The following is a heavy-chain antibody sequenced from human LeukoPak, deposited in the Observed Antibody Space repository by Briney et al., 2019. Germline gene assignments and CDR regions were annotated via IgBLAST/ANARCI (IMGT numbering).Heavy chain of an antibody. J-gene: IGHJ1*01. Sequence: SETLSLTCTVSGGSISSYYWSWIRQPPGKGLEWSGYIYHSGSTYYNTSLKSRVTISVDRTKNQFSLKLSSVTAADTAVYYCARVGSSSSMRYLQHWGQGTLVTVSS. V-gene: IGHV4-59*12. CDR2: IYHSGST. D-gene: IGHD6-6*01. CDR1: GGSISSYY. CDR3: ARVGSSSSMRYLQH.